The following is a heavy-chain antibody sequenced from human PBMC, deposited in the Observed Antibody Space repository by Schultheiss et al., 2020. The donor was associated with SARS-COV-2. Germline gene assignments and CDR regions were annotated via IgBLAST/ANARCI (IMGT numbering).Heavy chain of an antibody. CDR1: GYTFTGYY. D-gene: IGHD3-10*01. CDR3: ARGELAYYYYYGMDV. J-gene: IGHJ6*02. V-gene: IGHV1-2*04. CDR2: INPNSGGT. Sequence: ASVKVSCKASGYTFTGYYMHWVRQAPGQGLEWMGWINPNSGGTNFAQKFQGWVNMTRDTSISTAYMELSRLRSDDTAVYYCARGELAYYYYYGMDVWGQGTTVTV.